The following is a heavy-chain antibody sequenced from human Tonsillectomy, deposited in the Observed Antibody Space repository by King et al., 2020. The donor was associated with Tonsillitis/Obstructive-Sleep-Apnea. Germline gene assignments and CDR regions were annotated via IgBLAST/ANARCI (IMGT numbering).Heavy chain of an antibody. J-gene: IGHJ4*02. CDR3: AAEGYCSSTSCSYIDY. V-gene: IGHV4-39*01. D-gene: IGHD2-2*01. CDR1: GGSISSSSYY. CDR2: IYYSGST. Sequence: VQLRESGPGLVKPSETLSLTCTVSGGSISSSSYYWGWIRQPPGKGLEWIGSIYYSGSTYYNPSLKSRVTISVDTSKNQFSLKLSSVTAADTAVYYCAAEGYCSSTSCSYIDYWGQGTLVTVSS.